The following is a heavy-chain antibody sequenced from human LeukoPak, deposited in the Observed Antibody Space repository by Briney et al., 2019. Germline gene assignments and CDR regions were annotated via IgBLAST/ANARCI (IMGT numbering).Heavy chain of an antibody. CDR1: GGTFSSYA. CDR2: IIPIFGTA. J-gene: IGHJ4*02. CDR3: AKSEAIYGSGSYYPDY. V-gene: IGHV1-69*13. Sequence: SVKVSCKASGGTFSSYAISWVRQAPGQGLEWMGGIIPIFGTANYAQKFQGRVTITADESTSTAYMELSSLRSEDTAVYYCAKSEAIYGSGSYYPDYWGQGTLVTVSS. D-gene: IGHD3-10*01.